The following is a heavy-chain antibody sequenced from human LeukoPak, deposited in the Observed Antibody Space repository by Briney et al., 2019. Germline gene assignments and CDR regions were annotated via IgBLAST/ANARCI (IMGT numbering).Heavy chain of an antibody. D-gene: IGHD3-10*01. J-gene: IGHJ4*02. CDR2: IKQDGNEK. Sequence: PGGSLRLSCAATGFTFSTYWMTWVRQAPGKGLEWVANIKQDGNEKNYMDSVKGRFTVSRDNAKSSLSLRMNSLRAEDTAVYYCARGRGVIDYWGQGTLVTVSS. CDR1: GFTFSTYW. V-gene: IGHV3-7*04. CDR3: ARGRGVIDY.